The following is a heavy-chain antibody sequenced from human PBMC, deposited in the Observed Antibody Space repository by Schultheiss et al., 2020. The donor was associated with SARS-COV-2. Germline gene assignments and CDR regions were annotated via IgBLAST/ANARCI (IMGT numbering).Heavy chain of an antibody. D-gene: IGHD1-26*01. CDR3: ARAPIGAADY. CDR2: ISGSGGST. V-gene: IGHV3-23*01. J-gene: IGHJ4*02. Sequence: SCKASGGTFSSYAMSWVRQAPGKGLEWVSAISGSGGSTYYADSVKGRFTISRDNSKNTLYLQMNSLRAEDTAVYYCARAPIGAADYWGQGTLVTVSS. CDR1: GGTFSSYA.